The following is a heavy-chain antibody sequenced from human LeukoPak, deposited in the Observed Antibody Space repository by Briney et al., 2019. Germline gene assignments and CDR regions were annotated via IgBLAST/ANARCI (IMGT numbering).Heavy chain of an antibody. J-gene: IGHJ3*02. CDR1: GYTFTSYG. D-gene: IGHD3-22*01. Sequence: GASVKVSCKASGYTFTSYGISWVRQAPGQGLEWTGWISAYNGNTNYAQKLQGRVTMTTDTSTSTAYMELRSLRSDDTAVYYCARGRTTMIVEVDAFDIWGQGTMVTVSS. V-gene: IGHV1-18*01. CDR3: ARGRTTMIVEVDAFDI. CDR2: ISAYNGNT.